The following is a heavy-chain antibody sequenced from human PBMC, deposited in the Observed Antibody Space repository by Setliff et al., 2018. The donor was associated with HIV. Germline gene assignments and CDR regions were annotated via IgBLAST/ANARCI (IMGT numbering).Heavy chain of an antibody. CDR3: ARDTAYFFDI. CDR1: GYTFSSYW. D-gene: IGHD1-26*01. Sequence: SLRLSCAASGYTFSSYWMAWVRQCPGKGLEWVANIQQHGSEIHYVASVEGRFTISRDHAKNSLYLQMNSLRAEDTAIYYCARDTAYFFDIWGQGTMVTVSS. V-gene: IGHV3-7*01. CDR2: IQQHGSEI. J-gene: IGHJ3*02.